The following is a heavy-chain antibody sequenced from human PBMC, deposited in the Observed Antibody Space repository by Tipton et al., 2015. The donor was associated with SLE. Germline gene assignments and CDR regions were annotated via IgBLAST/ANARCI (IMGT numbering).Heavy chain of an antibody. V-gene: IGHV4-59*08. J-gene: IGHJ6*02. Sequence: TLSLTCSVSGGSISSNYWIWIRQPPGKGLEWIGYISYGGGTNYNPSLKSRVTMSVDAAKKQFSLKLTSVTAADTAVYYCARGMLKWRGAIVGVDVWGQGTRVNVSS. CDR2: ISYGGGT. D-gene: IGHD2-8*01. CDR3: ARGMLKWRGAIVGVDV. CDR1: GGSISSNY.